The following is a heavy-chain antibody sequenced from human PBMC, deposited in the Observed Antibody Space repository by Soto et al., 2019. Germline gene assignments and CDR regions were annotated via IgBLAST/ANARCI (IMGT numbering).Heavy chain of an antibody. J-gene: IGHJ4*02. CDR1: GGSISTSNW. V-gene: IGHV4-4*02. D-gene: IGHD3-22*01. Sequence: SETLSLTCAVSGGSISTSNWWSWVRQPPGKGLGWIGDIYHSGSTNYNPPLKSRVTISVDKSKNQFSLKLSSVTAADTAVYYCARAGGYDSYGYYPYDFDYWGQGSPVTAPQ. CDR2: IYHSGST. CDR3: ARAGGYDSYGYYPYDFDY.